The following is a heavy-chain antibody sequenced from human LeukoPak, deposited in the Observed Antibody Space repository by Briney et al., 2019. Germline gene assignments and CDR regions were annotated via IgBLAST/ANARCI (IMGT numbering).Heavy chain of an antibody. J-gene: IGHJ4*02. CDR1: GGSISSYY. CDR2: IYYSGST. CDR3: AMSWDTAMVRG. V-gene: IGHV4-59*01. Sequence: PSETLSLTCTVSGGSISSYYWSWIRQPPGKGLEWIGYIYYSGSTNYNPSLKSRVTISVDTSKNQFSLKLSSVTAADTAVYYCAMSWDTAMVRGWGEGTLVSVSP. D-gene: IGHD5-18*01.